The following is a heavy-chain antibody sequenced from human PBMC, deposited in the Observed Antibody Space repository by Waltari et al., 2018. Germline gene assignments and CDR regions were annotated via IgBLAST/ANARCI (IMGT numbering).Heavy chain of an antibody. CDR2: FSYNGNA. Sequence: QLQLKESGPRLVKSSETLSLTCTISGGSISTSTHYWAWIRQTPGNGPEWIGSFSYNGNAYYNPSLESRVTMYVDRYKNHFSLDLESVTTPDTSIYFCARSFGGSGSYKFDYWGQGILVTVSS. V-gene: IGHV4-39*02. J-gene: IGHJ4*02. D-gene: IGHD3-10*01. CDR3: ARSFGGSGSYKFDY. CDR1: GGSISTSTHY.